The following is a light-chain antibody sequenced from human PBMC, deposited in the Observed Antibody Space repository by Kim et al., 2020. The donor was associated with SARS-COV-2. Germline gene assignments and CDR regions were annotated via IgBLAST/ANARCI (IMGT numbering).Light chain of an antibody. V-gene: IGKV1-27*01. CDR2: AAS. CDR3: QRYNIAPLT. CDR1: QGISSY. Sequence: DIQMTQSPSSLSASVGDRVTITCRANQGISSYLAWYQQKPGKVPKLLIYAASTLQSGVPSRFSGSGSGTDFTLTISSLQPEDVAVYYCQRYNIAPLTFGGGTKVEI. J-gene: IGKJ4*01.